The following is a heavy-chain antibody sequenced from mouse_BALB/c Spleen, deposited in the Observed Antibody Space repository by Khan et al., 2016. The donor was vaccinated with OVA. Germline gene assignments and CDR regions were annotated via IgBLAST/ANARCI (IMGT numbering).Heavy chain of an antibody. D-gene: IGHD1-1*02. V-gene: IGHV1-7*01. J-gene: IGHJ2*01. Sequence: QVQLQQSGAELAKPGASVKMSCKASGYTFINYWILWVKQRPGQGLEWIGYINPSTGYTDYNQNFKDKATLTADKSSSTAYMQLSSLTSEAIAVYYSAIWDHGRNYDYWGQGTTLTVSS. CDR3: AIWDHGRNYDY. CDR2: INPSTGYT. CDR1: GYTFINYW.